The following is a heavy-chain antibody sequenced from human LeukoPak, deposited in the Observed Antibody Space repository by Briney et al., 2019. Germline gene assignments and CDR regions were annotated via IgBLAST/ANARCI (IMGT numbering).Heavy chain of an antibody. D-gene: IGHD5-18*01. J-gene: IGHJ5*02. CDR3: ARGVRIQLWLLLNWFDP. Sequence: PSETLSLTCAVYSGSFSGYYWSWIRQPPGKGLEWIGEINHSGSTNYNPSLKSRVTISVDTSKNQFSLKLSSVTAADTAVYYCARGVRIQLWLLLNWFDPWGQGTLVTVSS. V-gene: IGHV4-34*01. CDR1: SGSFSGYY. CDR2: INHSGST.